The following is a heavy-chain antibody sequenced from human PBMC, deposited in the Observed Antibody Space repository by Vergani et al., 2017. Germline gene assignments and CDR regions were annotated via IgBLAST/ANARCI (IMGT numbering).Heavy chain of an antibody. D-gene: IGHD3-3*01. CDR2: IYTSGST. Sequence: QVQLQESGPGLVKPSQTLSLTCTVSGGSISSGSYYWSWIRQPAGKGLEWIGRIYTSGSTNCNPSLKSRVTISVDTSKNQFSLKLSSVTAADTAVYYCARGDYDFWSGYPWWGQGTLVTVSS. V-gene: IGHV4-61*02. CDR1: GGSISSGSYY. CDR3: ARGDYDFWSGYPW. J-gene: IGHJ4*02.